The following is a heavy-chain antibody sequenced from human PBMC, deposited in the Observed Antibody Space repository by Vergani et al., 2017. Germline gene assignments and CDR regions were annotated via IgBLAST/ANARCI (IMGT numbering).Heavy chain of an antibody. CDR1: GGSISSGDYY. CDR2: IYYSGST. Sequence: QVQLQESGPGLVKPSQTLSLTCTVSGGSISSGDYYWSWIRQPPGKGLEWIGYIYYSGSTYYNPSLKSRVTISVDTSKNQFSLKLSSATAADTAVYYCARVGVVRGVSYYYYYYGMDVWGQGTTVTVSS. CDR3: ARVGVVRGVSYYYYYYGMDV. V-gene: IGHV4-30-4*08. J-gene: IGHJ6*02. D-gene: IGHD3-10*01.